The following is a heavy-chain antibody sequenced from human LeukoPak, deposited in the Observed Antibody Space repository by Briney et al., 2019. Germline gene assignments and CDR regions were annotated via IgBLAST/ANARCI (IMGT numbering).Heavy chain of an antibody. CDR2: ISENSFYT. CDR3: ARVGWESDY. V-gene: IGHV3-23*01. D-gene: IGHD1-26*01. Sequence: PGGSLRLSCAASESTFSNYALTWVRQAPGKGPQWVSSISENSFYTYYADSVKGRFTISRENSKNTLYLQMNSLGAEDTAVYYCARVGWESDYGGQGTLVTVS. J-gene: IGHJ4*02. CDR1: ESTFSNYA.